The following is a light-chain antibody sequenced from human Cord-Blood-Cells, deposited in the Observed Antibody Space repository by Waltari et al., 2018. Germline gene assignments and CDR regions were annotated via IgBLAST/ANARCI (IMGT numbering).Light chain of an antibody. CDR2: YVS. Sequence: QSALTQPASVSGSPGQSITISCTGTSSDVGGYNYVSWYQQHPGKAPKLVIYYVSNRPSGVSNRISGSKSGNTAALTMSGLQADDEADYYCSSYTSSSTYVFGTGTKVTVL. J-gene: IGLJ1*01. V-gene: IGLV2-14*01. CDR1: SSDVGGYNY. CDR3: SSYTSSSTYV.